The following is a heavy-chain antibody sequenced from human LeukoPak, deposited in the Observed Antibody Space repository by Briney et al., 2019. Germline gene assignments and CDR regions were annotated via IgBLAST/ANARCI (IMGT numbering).Heavy chain of an antibody. CDR2: IGAYNGNT. V-gene: IGHV1-18*01. CDR3: VRNGSYYGDAFDI. D-gene: IGHD3-10*01. J-gene: IGHJ3*02. CDR1: GYTFTSYG. Sequence: GASVKFSCKASGYTFTSYGISWVRQAPGQGLEWIGWIGAYNGNTNYAQKLQGRVTMTTDTSTTTAYMELGSLRSDDTAVYYCVRNGSYYGDAFDIWGHGTMVTVSS.